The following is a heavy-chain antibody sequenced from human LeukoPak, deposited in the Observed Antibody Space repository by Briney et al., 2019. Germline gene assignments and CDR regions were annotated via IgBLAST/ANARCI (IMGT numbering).Heavy chain of an antibody. CDR3: AKGDILTGTYYYYYYMDV. V-gene: IGHV3-48*01. CDR2: ISSSSSTI. Sequence: PGGSLRLSCAASGFTFSSYSMNWVRQAPGKGLEWVSYISSSSSTIYYADSVKGRFTISRDNAKNSLYLQMNSLRAEDTAVYYCAKGDILTGTYYYYYYMDVWGKGTTVTVSS. CDR1: GFTFSSYS. D-gene: IGHD3-9*01. J-gene: IGHJ6*03.